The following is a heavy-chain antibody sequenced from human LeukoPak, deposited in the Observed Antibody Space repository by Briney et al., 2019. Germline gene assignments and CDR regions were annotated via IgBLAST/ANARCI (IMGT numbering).Heavy chain of an antibody. D-gene: IGHD3-22*01. J-gene: IGHJ3*01. V-gene: IGHV3-30-3*01. CDR1: GFTFSSYA. Sequence: GGSLRLSCAASGFTFSSYAMHWVRQAPGKGLEWVAVISYDGSNKYYADSVKGRFTISRDNSKNTLYLRMNSLRAEDTAVYYCAKAHYDSSGYYLGFWGQGTMVTVSS. CDR3: AKAHYDSSGYYLGF. CDR2: ISYDGSNK.